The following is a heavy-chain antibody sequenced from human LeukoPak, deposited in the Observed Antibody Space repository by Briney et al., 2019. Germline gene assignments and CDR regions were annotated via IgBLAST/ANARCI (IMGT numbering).Heavy chain of an antibody. V-gene: IGHV3-30*04. D-gene: IGHD4-23*01. CDR2: ISSDGSKK. Sequence: GGSLRLSCAASGFTFSSYARSWVRQAPGKGLEWLAVISSDGSKKFYADSMKGRFTISRDNSKNTLYLQVNSLRAEDTAVFYCTRGARKGDDYGGFFDYWGQGTPVTVSS. CDR3: TRGARKGDDYGGFFDY. CDR1: GFTFSSYA. J-gene: IGHJ4*02.